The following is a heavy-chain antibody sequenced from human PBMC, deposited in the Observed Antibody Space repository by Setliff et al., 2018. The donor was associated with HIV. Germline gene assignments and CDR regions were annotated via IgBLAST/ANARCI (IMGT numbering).Heavy chain of an antibody. CDR3: ARARGTNWPFDY. V-gene: IGHV3-74*01. D-gene: IGHD1-1*01. CDR1: GFNFGDYG. Sequence: PGGSLRLSCAASGFNFGDYGIHWVRQAPGKGLEWVSRINTDGSSTTYADSVKGRFTISRDNAKNTLYLQMNSLRAEDTAVYYCARARGTNWPFDYWGQGTLVTVSS. J-gene: IGHJ4*02. CDR2: INTDGSST.